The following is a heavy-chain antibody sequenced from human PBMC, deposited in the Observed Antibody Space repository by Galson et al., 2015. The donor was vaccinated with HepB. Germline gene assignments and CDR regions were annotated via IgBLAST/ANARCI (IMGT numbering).Heavy chain of an antibody. V-gene: IGHV3-23*01. D-gene: IGHD3-16*01. CDR1: GFTFNNYA. CDR3: AKDLKIRPYSPDGAFFDF. CDR2: VSSAGDST. J-gene: IGHJ4*02. Sequence: SLRLSCAASGFTFNNYAMSWVRQAPGKGLEWVSAVSSAGDSTYYADSVRGRFTISRYSSKNTLYLQMNSLRAEDTAIYYCAKDLKIRPYSPDGAFFDFWGQGTLVTVSS.